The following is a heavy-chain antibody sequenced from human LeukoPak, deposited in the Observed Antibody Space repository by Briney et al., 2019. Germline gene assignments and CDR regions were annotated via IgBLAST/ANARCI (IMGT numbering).Heavy chain of an antibody. CDR2: ISGSGGST. CDR3: AKVEGASKASVY. Sequence: GGSLRLSCAASGFTFSSYAMSRVRQAPGKGLEWVSAISGSGGSTYYADSVKGRFTISRDNSKNTLYLQMYSLRAEDTAVYYCAKVEGASKASVYWGQGALVTVSS. V-gene: IGHV3-23*01. CDR1: GFTFSSYA. J-gene: IGHJ4*02. D-gene: IGHD1-1*01.